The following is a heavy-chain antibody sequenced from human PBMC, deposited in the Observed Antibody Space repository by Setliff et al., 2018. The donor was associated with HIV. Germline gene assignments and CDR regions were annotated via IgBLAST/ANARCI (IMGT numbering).Heavy chain of an antibody. V-gene: IGHV3-23*01. CDR2: ISGSGDIT. D-gene: IGHD4-4*01. CDR3: AKTQTVITVYGPFDS. Sequence: GESLRLSCAASGFSFRSYAVGWVRQAPGKGLEWVSVISGSGDITYYRESVKGRFTVSRDNSNNTVYLQMNSLRAEDTAMYYCAKTQTVITVYGPFDSWGQGTPVTVSS. J-gene: IGHJ4*02. CDR1: GFSFRSYA.